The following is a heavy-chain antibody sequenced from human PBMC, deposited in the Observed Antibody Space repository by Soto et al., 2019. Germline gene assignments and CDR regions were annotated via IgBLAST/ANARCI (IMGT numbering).Heavy chain of an antibody. Sequence: QVQLVQSGAEVKKPGSSVKVSCKASGGTFSNYALISWVRQAPGQGLEWMGGIIPIDATVNYAQKFQGRITITADESTTPAYLDLGSLRSEDTAVYYCARDLLVFGYTYGDVWGQGTTVTVSS. CDR3: ARDLLVFGYTYGDV. CDR2: IIPIDATV. D-gene: IGHD3-10*02. CDR1: GGTFSNYA. V-gene: IGHV1-69*12. J-gene: IGHJ6*01.